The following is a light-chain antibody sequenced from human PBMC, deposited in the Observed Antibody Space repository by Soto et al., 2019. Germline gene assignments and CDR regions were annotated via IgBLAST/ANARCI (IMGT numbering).Light chain of an antibody. CDR3: SSYTSSSTPVV. CDR1: SSYVGCYNY. J-gene: IGLJ2*01. V-gene: IGLV2-14*01. CDR2: DVS. Sequence: QSALTQPASVSGSHGQSITISCTGTSSYVGCYNYVSWYQQHPGKAPKLMIYDVSNRPSGVSNRFSGSKSGNTASLTISGLQAEDEADYYCSSYTSSSTPVVFGGGTKLTVL.